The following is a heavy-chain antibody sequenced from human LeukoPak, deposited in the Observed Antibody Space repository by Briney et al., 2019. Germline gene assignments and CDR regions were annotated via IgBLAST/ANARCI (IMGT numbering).Heavy chain of an antibody. CDR1: GFTFSDYY. J-gene: IGHJ6*02. CDR3: AREYCSSTSCSLDGMDV. D-gene: IGHD2-2*01. Sequence: GGSLRLSCAASGFTFSDYYMSRIRQAPGKGLEWVSYISSSGSTIYYADSVKGRFTISRDNAKNSLYLQMNSLRAEDTAVYYCAREYCSSTSCSLDGMDVWGQGTTVTVSS. CDR2: ISSSGSTI. V-gene: IGHV3-11*01.